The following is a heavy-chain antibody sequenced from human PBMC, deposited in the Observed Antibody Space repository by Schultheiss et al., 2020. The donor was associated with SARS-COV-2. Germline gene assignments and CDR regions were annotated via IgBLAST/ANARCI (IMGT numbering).Heavy chain of an antibody. D-gene: IGHD3-3*01. V-gene: IGHV4-4*07. CDR3: ARDRSSFLEWLPDG. CDR2: IYTSGST. J-gene: IGHJ3*01. Sequence: SETLSLTCTVSGGSISSYYWSWIRQPAGKGLEWIGRIYTSGSTYYNPSLKSRVTISVDTSKNQFSLKLSSVTAADTAVYYCARDRSSFLEWLPDGWGQGTMVTVSS. CDR1: GGSISSYY.